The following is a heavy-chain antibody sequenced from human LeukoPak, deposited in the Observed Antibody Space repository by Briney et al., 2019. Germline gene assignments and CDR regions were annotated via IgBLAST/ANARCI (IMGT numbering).Heavy chain of an antibody. D-gene: IGHD3-9*01. CDR1: AFTLSSYA. Sequence: PGGPLRLSCGVSAFTLSSYAMSWVRQAPGKGLELVSAISGSGDNTYYADSVKGRFTISRDNSKNTLYLQMNSLSAEDTAVYYCAKYRVRYDILAGYFDFWGQGTLVTVSS. J-gene: IGHJ4*02. V-gene: IGHV3-23*01. CDR3: AKYRVRYDILAGYFDF. CDR2: ISGSGDNT.